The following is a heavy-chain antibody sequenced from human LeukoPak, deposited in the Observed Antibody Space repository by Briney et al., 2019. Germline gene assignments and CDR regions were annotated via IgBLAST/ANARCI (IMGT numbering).Heavy chain of an antibody. CDR2: IKQDGSEI. J-gene: IGHJ4*02. V-gene: IGHV3-7*01. D-gene: IGHD3-3*01. CDR1: GFTFGNFW. Sequence: GGSLRLSCTASGFTFGNFWMSWGRQAPGKGLEWVTNIKQDGSEIHSVDSVKGRFTISRDNAKNSLYLQMNSLSAEATAVYYCARDRGRGVFGVIPILDIWGQGTLVTVSS. CDR3: ARDRGRGVFGVIPILDI.